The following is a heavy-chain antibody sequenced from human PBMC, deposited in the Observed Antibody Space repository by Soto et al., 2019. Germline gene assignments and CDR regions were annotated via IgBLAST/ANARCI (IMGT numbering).Heavy chain of an antibody. V-gene: IGHV5-51*01. CDR3: AASIFYYGMDV. J-gene: IGHJ6*02. CDR1: GYSFTSYW. Sequence: PGESLKIPCKGSGYSFTSYWIGWVRQMPGKGLEWMGIIYPGDSDTKYNPSFQGQVTISADKSITTTYLRWTSLKASDTAIYYCAASIFYYGMDVWGQGTTVTVSS. CDR2: IYPGDSDT.